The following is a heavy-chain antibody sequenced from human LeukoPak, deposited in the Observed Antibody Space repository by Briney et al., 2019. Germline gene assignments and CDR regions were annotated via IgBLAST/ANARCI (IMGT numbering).Heavy chain of an antibody. CDR3: ARDNSVRDAAWWFNP. CDR2: ISPSGGST. Sequence: ASVKVSCKASGYTFTSNYMHWVRQAPGRGLEWMGVISPSGGSTSYAQKFQGRVTLTRDMSTSTDYLELSSLRSEDTAVYYCARDNSVRDAAWWFNPWGQGTLVTVSS. V-gene: IGHV1-46*01. J-gene: IGHJ5*02. D-gene: IGHD5-24*01. CDR1: GYTFTSNY.